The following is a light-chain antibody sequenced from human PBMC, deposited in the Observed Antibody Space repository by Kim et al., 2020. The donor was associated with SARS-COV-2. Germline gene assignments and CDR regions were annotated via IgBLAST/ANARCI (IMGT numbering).Light chain of an antibody. CDR2: EVT. J-gene: IGLJ1*01. V-gene: IGLV2-8*01. Sequence: QPALTQPPSASGSPGQSVTISCSGASSGFGGYGGYTYVSWYQQYPGNAPKLIIYEVTKRPSGVPNRFSGSKSGNTAFLTVSGLQTEDEADYYCTTHANSNYIFGTATNDTVL. CDR1: SSGFGGYGGYTY. CDR3: TTHANSNYI.